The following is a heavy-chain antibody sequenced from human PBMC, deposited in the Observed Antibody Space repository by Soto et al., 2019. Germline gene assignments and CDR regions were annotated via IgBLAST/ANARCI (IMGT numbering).Heavy chain of an antibody. V-gene: IGHV3-21*06. CDR1: GFTFTRYS. CDR2: ISSTTNYI. CDR3: ARESEDLTSNFDY. Sequence: GGSLRLSCASSGFTFTRYSMNWFRQAPGKGLEWVSSISSTTNYIYYGDSMKGRFTISRDNAKNSLYLEMNSLRAEDTDVYYCARESEDLTSNFDYWGQGTLVTVSS. J-gene: IGHJ4*02.